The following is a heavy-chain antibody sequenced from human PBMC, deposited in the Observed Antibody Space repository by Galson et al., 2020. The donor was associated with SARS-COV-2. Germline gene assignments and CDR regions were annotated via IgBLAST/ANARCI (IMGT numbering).Heavy chain of an antibody. CDR2: IRSKANSYAT. D-gene: IGHD6-13*01. CDR1: GFTFSGSA. J-gene: IGHJ6*02. V-gene: IGHV3-73*01. Sequence: QLGESLKISCAASGFTFSGSAMHWVRQASGKGLEWVGRIRSKANSYATAYAASVKGRFTISRDDSKNTAYLQMNSLKTEDTAVYYCTRGLDPYSSRWGAYYYYGMDVWGQGTTVTVSS. CDR3: TRGLDPYSSRWGAYYYYGMDV.